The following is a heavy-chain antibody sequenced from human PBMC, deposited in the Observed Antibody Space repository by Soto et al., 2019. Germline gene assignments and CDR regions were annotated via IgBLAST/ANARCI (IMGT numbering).Heavy chain of an antibody. CDR3: ARASSSIAARPPRYYYGMDV. CDR2: TYYRSKWYN. J-gene: IGHJ6*02. D-gene: IGHD6-6*01. CDR1: GDSVSSNSAA. V-gene: IGHV6-1*01. Sequence: SQTLSLTCAISGDSVSSNSAAWNWIRQSPSRGLEWLGRTYYRSKWYNDYAVSVKSRITINPDTSKNQFSLQLNSVTPEDTAVYYCARASSSIAARPPRYYYGMDVWGQGTTVTRLL.